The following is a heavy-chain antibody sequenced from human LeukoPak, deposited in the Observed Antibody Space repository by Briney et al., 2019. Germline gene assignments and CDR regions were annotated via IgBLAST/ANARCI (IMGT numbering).Heavy chain of an antibody. CDR3: ATITMLRGVTIDY. J-gene: IGHJ4*02. D-gene: IGHD3-10*01. V-gene: IGHV4-39*01. Sequence: PSETLSLTCTVSGGSVSGGSYYWGWIRQPPGKGLEWIGTIYYTGTSYQNPSLKSRVTISVDTSKNQFSLKLSSVTAADTAVYYCATITMLRGVTIDYWGQGTLVTVSA. CDR2: IYYTGTS. CDR1: GGSVSGGSYY.